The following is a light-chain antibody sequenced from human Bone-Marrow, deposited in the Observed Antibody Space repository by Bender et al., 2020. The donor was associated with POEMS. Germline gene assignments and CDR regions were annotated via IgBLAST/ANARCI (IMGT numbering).Light chain of an antibody. V-gene: IGLV2-14*03. Sequence: QSALTQPASVSGSPGQSITISCTGTSSDIGVYDFVSWYQQHPGKAPTLIIYDVINRPSGVSHRFSGSKSGNSAALTISALQAEDEADYYCCLYAGSRSPLGGGTKLTVL. CDR3: CLYAGSRSP. CDR1: SSDIGVYDF. J-gene: IGLJ2*01. CDR2: DVI.